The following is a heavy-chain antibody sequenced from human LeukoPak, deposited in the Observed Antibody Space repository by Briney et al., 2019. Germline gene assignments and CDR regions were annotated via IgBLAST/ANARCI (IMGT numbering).Heavy chain of an antibody. CDR1: GGSISSYY. V-gene: IGHV4-59*01. CDR2: IYYSGST. CDR3: ARGTWHSSSWWFDY. D-gene: IGHD6-13*01. J-gene: IGHJ4*02. Sequence: SETLSLTCTVSGGSISSYYWSWIRQPPGKGLEWIGYIYYSGSTNYNPSLKSRVTISVDTSKNQFSLKLSSVTAADTAVYYCARGTWHSSSWWFDYWGQGTLVTVSS.